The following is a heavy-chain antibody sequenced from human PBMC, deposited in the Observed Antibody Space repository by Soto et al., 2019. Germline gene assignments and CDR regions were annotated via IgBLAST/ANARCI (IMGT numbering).Heavy chain of an antibody. CDR3: ARDEREDYGGNLGWFDP. Sequence: ASVKVSCKASGYTFTSYGISWVRQAPGQGLEWMGWISAYNGNTNYAQKLQGRVTMTTDTSTSTAYMELRSLRSDDTAVYYCARDEREDYGGNLGWFDPWGQGTLVTVSS. CDR2: ISAYNGNT. D-gene: IGHD4-17*01. J-gene: IGHJ5*02. V-gene: IGHV1-18*01. CDR1: GYTFTSYG.